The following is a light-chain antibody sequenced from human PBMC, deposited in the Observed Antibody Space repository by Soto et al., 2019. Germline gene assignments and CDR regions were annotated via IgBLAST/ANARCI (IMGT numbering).Light chain of an antibody. Sequence: DIQLTQSPSFLSASVGDRVSITCRASQGISSYLAWYQQRPGKAPNLLMYGASTLQRGVPSRFSGSASGTTLTLTINSLQPEDFATYYCQQLNNFPRTFGQGTKVEI. J-gene: IGKJ1*01. V-gene: IGKV1-9*01. CDR2: GAS. CDR3: QQLNNFPRT. CDR1: QGISSY.